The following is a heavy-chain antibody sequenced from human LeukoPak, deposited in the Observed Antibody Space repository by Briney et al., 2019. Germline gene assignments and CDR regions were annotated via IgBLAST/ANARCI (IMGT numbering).Heavy chain of an antibody. J-gene: IGHJ3*02. Sequence: PGGSLRLSCAASGFTFSAYWIHWVRRVPGKGLMWVSRINSDGSDTIYAGSVQGRFTVSRDNAENSLYLQMNSLRAEDTAVYYCARGGGDHAFDIWGQGTRVTVSS. CDR1: GFTFSAYW. CDR2: INSDGSDT. V-gene: IGHV3-74*01. CDR3: ARGGGDHAFDI. D-gene: IGHD3-16*01.